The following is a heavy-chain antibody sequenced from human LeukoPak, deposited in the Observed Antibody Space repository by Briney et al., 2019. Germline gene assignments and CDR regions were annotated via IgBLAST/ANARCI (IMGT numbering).Heavy chain of an antibody. CDR1: GGSISSSSYY. CDR3: ACVAALSFDY. V-gene: IGHV4-39*01. J-gene: IGHJ4*02. D-gene: IGHD6-25*01. Sequence: SETLSLTCTVSGGSISSSSYYWGWIRQPPGKGLEWIGSIYYSGSTYYNPSLKSRVTISVDTSKNQFSLKLSSVTAADTAVYYCACVAALSFDYWGQGTLVTVSS. CDR2: IYYSGST.